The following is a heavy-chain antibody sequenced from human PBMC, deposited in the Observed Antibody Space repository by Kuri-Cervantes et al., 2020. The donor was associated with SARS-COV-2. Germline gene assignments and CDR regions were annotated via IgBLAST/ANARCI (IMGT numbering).Heavy chain of an antibody. Sequence: SETLSLTCAVYGGSFSGYYWSWIRQPPGKGLEWIGEINHSGSTNYNPSLKSRVTISVDTSKNQFSLKLSSVTAADTAVYYCARCLYSSGPTGGYYFDYWGQGTLVTVSS. CDR1: GGSFSGYY. CDR2: INHSGST. D-gene: IGHD6-19*01. J-gene: IGHJ4*02. V-gene: IGHV4-34*01. CDR3: ARCLYSSGPTGGYYFDY.